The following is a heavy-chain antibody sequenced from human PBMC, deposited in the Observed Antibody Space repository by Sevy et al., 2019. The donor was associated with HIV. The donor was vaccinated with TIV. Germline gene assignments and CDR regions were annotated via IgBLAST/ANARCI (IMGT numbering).Heavy chain of an antibody. J-gene: IGHJ3*02. CDR1: GDSVSSNSAA. CDR2: TYYRSKWYN. CDR3: ARGVAKYYYGSWSAYDAFDI. Sequence: SQTLSLTCAISGDSVSSNSAAWNWIRQSPSRGLEWLGRTYYRSKWYNDYAVSVKSRITINPDTSKNQFSLQLNSVTPEDTAVYYCARGVAKYYYGSWSAYDAFDIWGHGTMVTVSS. V-gene: IGHV6-1*01. D-gene: IGHD3-10*01.